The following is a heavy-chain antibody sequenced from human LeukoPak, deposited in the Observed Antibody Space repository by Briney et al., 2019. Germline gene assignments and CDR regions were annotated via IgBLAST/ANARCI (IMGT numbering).Heavy chain of an antibody. J-gene: IGHJ4*02. D-gene: IGHD1-26*01. CDR3: ARYILGTMSDY. V-gene: IGHV4-39*01. Sequence: SETLSLTCTVSGGSISSTSYYWGWIRQPPGKGLEWIGSIYYRGSTHYSPSLKSRVTISVDASKNQFSLNLSSATAADTAVYYCARYILGTMSDYWGQGTLVTVSS. CDR1: GGSISSTSYY. CDR2: IYYRGST.